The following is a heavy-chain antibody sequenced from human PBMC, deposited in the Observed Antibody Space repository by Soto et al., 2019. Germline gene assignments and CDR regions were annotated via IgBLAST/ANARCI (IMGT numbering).Heavy chain of an antibody. Sequence: GGSLRLSCAASGFTFSSYSMNWVRQAPGKGLEWVSSISSSSSYIYYADSVKGRFTISRDNAKNSLYLQMNSLRAEDTAVYYCGRGPYCSGGSCYQCGPWGKRSLVTVSS. D-gene: IGHD2-15*01. V-gene: IGHV3-21*01. CDR2: ISSSSSYI. J-gene: IGHJ5*02. CDR1: GFTFSSYS. CDR3: GRGPYCSGGSCYQCGP.